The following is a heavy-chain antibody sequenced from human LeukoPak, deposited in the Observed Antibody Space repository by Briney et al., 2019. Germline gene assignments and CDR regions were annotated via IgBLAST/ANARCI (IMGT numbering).Heavy chain of an antibody. Sequence: GGSLRLSCVASGFTFSSYGMHWVRQTPGKGLDWVAFISYDRSNTYNTDSVKGRFTISRDNAKNTLYLQMNSLRAEDTAVYYCAKDNSYGYFDYWGQGTLVTVSS. J-gene: IGHJ4*02. V-gene: IGHV3-30*18. CDR3: AKDNSYGYFDY. CDR2: ISYDRSNT. CDR1: GFTFSSYG. D-gene: IGHD5-18*01.